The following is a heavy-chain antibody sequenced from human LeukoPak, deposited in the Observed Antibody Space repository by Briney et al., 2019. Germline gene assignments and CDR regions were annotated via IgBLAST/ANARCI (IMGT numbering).Heavy chain of an antibody. D-gene: IGHD3-10*01. CDR2: ISGSGGST. V-gene: IGHV3-23*01. J-gene: IGHJ4*02. CDR1: GFTFSTYV. CDR3: ATDMVRGVITTYYFDY. Sequence: GGSLRLSCAASGFTFSTYVMSWVRQAPGKGLEWVSAISGSGGSTYYADSVRGRFTISRDNAKNSLYLQMNSLRDEDTAVYYCATDMVRGVITTYYFDYWGQGTLVTVSS.